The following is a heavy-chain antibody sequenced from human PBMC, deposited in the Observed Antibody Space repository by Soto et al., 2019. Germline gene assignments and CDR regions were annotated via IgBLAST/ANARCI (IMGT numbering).Heavy chain of an antibody. D-gene: IGHD3-22*01. Sequence: TSETLSLTCTVSGGYISSGGYYCSWIRQHPGKGLEWIGYIYYSGSTYYNPSLKSRVTISVDTSKNQFSLYLQMNSLRAEDTAVYYCARSYYDSSGYYTAWGQGTLVTVSS. V-gene: IGHV4-31*03. CDR2: IYYSGST. J-gene: IGHJ5*02. CDR3: ARSYYDSSGYYTA. CDR1: GGYISSGGYY.